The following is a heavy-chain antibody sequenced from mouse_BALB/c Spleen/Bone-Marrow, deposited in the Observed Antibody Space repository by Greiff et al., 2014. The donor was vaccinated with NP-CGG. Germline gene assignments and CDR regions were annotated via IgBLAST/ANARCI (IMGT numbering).Heavy chain of an antibody. CDR2: ISYSGST. J-gene: IGHJ2*01. D-gene: IGHD2-4*01. Sequence: VQLQQSGPGLVKPSRSLSLTCTVTGYSITSDYAWNWIRQFPGNKLEWMGYISYSGSTSYNPSLKSRISITRDTSKNQFFLQLNSVTNEDTATYYCARYDYDGVDYWGQGTTLTVSS. CDR3: ARYDYDGVDY. CDR1: GYSITSDYA. V-gene: IGHV3-2*02.